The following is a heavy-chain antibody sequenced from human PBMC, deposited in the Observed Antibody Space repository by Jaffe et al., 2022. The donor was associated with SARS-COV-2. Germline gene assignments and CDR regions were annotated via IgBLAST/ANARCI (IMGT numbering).Heavy chain of an antibody. Sequence: EVQLVESGGGLVKPGGSLRLSCAASGFTFSNAWMSWVRQAPGKGLEWVGRIKSKTDGGTTDYAAPVKGRFTISRDDSKNTLYLQMNSLKTEDTAVYYCTTEYSSYTQWDYWGQGTLVTVSS. CDR3: TTEYSSYTQWDY. J-gene: IGHJ4*02. V-gene: IGHV3-15*01. CDR2: IKSKTDGGTT. D-gene: IGHD6-6*01. CDR1: GFTFSNAW.